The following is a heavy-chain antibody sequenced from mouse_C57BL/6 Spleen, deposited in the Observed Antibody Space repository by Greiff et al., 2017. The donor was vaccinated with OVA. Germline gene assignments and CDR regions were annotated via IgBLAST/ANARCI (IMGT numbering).Heavy chain of an antibody. Sequence: QVQLKESGAELVRPGTSVKVSCKASGYAFTNYLIEWVKQRPGQGLEWIGVINPGSGGTNYNEKFKGKATLTADKSSSTAYMQLSSLTSEDSAVYFCARGLLADYWGQGTTLTVSS. CDR1: GYAFTNYL. J-gene: IGHJ2*01. CDR3: ARGLLADY. CDR2: INPGSGGT. D-gene: IGHD2-1*01. V-gene: IGHV1-54*01.